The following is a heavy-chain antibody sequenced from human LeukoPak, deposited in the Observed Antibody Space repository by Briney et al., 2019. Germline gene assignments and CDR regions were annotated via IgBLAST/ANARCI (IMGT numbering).Heavy chain of an antibody. CDR3: VIDRPHFDY. V-gene: IGHV3-23*01. Sequence: GGSLRLSCAASGFIFRNRAMSWVRQAPGKGLEWISAINDNGGNTFYAGSVTGRFTISRDNSKNTLYLQMNSLRVEDTAVYYCVIDRPHFDYWGQGTLVTVSS. J-gene: IGHJ4*02. CDR2: INDNGGNT. CDR1: GFIFRNRA.